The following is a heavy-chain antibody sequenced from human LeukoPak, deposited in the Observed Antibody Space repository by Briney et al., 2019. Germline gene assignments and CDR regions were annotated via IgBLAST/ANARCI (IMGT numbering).Heavy chain of an antibody. V-gene: IGHV4-30-2*01. J-gene: IGHJ5*02. CDR1: GGSLSSGGYA. CDR3: VRGTLKNWFDP. CDR2: IYQTGST. Sequence: PSETLSLTCAVSGGSLSSGGYAWSWIRQPPGKGLEWIGYIYQTGSTYYNPSLKSRVTISVDRSKNQFSLEVTSVTAADTAVYYCVRGTLKNWFDPWGQGTLVTVSS.